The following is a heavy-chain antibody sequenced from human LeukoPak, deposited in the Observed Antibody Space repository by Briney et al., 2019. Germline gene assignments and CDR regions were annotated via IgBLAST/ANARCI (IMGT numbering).Heavy chain of an antibody. D-gene: IGHD1-20*01. Sequence: SETLSLTCTLSGGSITSGRYYWTWIRQHPQRGLEWIGYVSYSGSTNYNSSLKSRLTISADTSKNQFYLRLTSVTAADTAVYYCARDPRGDITGTTFDRWGQGTLVTVSS. CDR3: ARDPRGDITGTTFDR. J-gene: IGHJ5*02. CDR2: VSYSGST. CDR1: GGSITSGRYY. V-gene: IGHV4-31*03.